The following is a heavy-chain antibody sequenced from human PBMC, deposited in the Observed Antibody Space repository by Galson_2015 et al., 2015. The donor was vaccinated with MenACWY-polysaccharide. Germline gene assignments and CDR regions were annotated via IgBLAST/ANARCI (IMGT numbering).Heavy chain of an antibody. Sequence: SETLSLTCSLSGGSVKNSYWSWFRQPPGKGLEWIGYIFYTGSTTYNPSLKSRVTISIGASGSHFSLNLTSVTAADTAVYYCARGRALTDYWGQGTLVTVSS. V-gene: IGHV4-59*02. CDR1: GGSVKNSY. J-gene: IGHJ4*02. CDR2: IFYTGST. CDR3: ARGRALTDY.